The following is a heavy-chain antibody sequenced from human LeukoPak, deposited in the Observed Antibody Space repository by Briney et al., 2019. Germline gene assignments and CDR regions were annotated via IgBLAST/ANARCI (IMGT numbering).Heavy chain of an antibody. CDR3: AKGSARWDLYDY. D-gene: IGHD4-23*01. J-gene: IGHJ4*02. V-gene: IGHV3-23*01. CDR2: IVGVGDGVT. Sequence: GGSLRLSCTASGFIFNSYAMSWVRQAPGKGLGWVSAIVGVGDGVTFYTNSVQGRFPISRDNSKNTLYLQMNSLRVEDTAVYYCAKGSARWDLYDYWAREPWSPSPQ. CDR1: GFIFNSYA.